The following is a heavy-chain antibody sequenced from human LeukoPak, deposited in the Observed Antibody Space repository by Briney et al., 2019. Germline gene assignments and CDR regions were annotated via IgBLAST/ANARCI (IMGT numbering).Heavy chain of an antibody. CDR2: INPNSGGT. V-gene: IGHV1-2*02. CDR3: AREKDSGSYYGQNDGYYFDY. Sequence: GASMKVSCKASGYTFTGYYMHWVRQAPGQGLERMGWINPNSGGTNYAQKFQGRVTMTRDASISTAYMELSRLRSDDTAVYYCAREKDSGSYYGQNDGYYFDYWGQGTLVTVSS. D-gene: IGHD1-26*01. CDR1: GYTFTGYY. J-gene: IGHJ4*02.